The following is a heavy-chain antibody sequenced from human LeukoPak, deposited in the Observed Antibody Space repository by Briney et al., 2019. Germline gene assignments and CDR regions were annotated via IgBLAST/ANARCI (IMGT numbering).Heavy chain of an antibody. CDR3: ARDLSFSPDH. Sequence: GGSLRLSCAGSGFNLSSSWMHWVRQAPGKGPVWVAHVSPDGNLANYADSVKGRFIISRDNAKNTLFLQMNSLRAEDTAVYYCARDLSFSPDHWGQGTLVTVSP. CDR2: VSPDGNLA. J-gene: IGHJ4*02. V-gene: IGHV3-74*01. CDR1: GFNLSSSW.